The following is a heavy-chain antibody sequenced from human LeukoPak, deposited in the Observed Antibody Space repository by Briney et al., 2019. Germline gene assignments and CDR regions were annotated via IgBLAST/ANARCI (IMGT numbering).Heavy chain of an antibody. Sequence: GGSLRLSCATSGFPLNNYGMHWVRQAPGKGLEWVSFIRHDGTNTYYADSVKGRCTVSRDNSKNTASLQMNSLRAEDTAVYYCAKAECSSASCFQSWGYYVDAWGKGTTVIVS. CDR2: IRHDGTNT. CDR1: GFPLNNYG. CDR3: AKAECSSASCFQSWGYYVDA. V-gene: IGHV3-30*02. D-gene: IGHD3-16*01. J-gene: IGHJ6*03.